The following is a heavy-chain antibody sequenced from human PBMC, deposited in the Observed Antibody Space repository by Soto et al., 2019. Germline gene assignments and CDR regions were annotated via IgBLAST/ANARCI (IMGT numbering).Heavy chain of an antibody. CDR3: ARPVNYYYYYMDV. CDR2: INYSGST. Sequence: PSETLSLTCTVSGASISSSTSYWGWIRQPPGKGLEWIGSINYSGSTYYSPSLKSRVTISADTSKNQFSLKLGSVTAADTAVYYCARPVNYYYYYMDVWGKGTMVTVSS. J-gene: IGHJ6*03. CDR1: GASISSSTSY. V-gene: IGHV4-39*01.